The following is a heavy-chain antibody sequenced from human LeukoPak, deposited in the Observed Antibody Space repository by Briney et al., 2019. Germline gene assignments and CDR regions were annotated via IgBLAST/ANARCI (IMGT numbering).Heavy chain of an antibody. CDR2: INHSGST. D-gene: IGHD3-9*01. V-gene: IGHV4-34*01. CDR1: GGSFSGYY. J-gene: IGHJ3*02. CDR3: ARERRYFAWLLSLGNDAFDI. Sequence: PSETLSLTCAVYGGSFSGYYWSWIRQPPGKGLEWIGEINHSGSTNYNPSLKSRVTISVDTSKNQFSLKMSSVTAADTAVYYCARERRYFAWLLSLGNDAFDIWGQGTMVTVSS.